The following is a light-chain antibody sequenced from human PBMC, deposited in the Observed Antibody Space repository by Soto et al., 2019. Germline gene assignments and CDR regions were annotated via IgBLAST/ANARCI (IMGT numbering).Light chain of an antibody. CDR3: QPANSFPIT. Sequence: MQMTQSPSSVSACVGDRVTITCRASQGLKFLDWYQQKPGKAPRLLIYEATNLQSRVPPRFSGSGYGTDFTLTISSLQPEDFAPYFCQPANSFPITFGQGTRLEIK. CDR1: QGLKF. V-gene: IGKV1-12*01. J-gene: IGKJ5*01. CDR2: EAT.